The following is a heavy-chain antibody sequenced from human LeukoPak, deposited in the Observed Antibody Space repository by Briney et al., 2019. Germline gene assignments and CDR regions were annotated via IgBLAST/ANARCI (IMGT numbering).Heavy chain of an antibody. CDR1: GGSISSYY. J-gene: IGHJ6*02. CDR3: ARGSPPYGDPPYYYYYYGMDV. V-gene: IGHV4-59*01. Sequence: SETLSLNCTVSGGSISSYYWSWIRQPPGKGLEWIGYIYYSGSTNYNPSLKSRVTISVDTSKNQFSLKLSSVTAADTAVYYCARGSPPYGDPPYYYYYYGMDVWGQGTTVTVSS. D-gene: IGHD4-17*01. CDR2: IYYSGST.